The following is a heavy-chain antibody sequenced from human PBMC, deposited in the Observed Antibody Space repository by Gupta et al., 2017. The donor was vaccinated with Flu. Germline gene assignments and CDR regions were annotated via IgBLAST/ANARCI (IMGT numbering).Heavy chain of an antibody. V-gene: IGHV4-4*09. CDR3: VGSGSYDYFDY. CDR2: IYANGGS. J-gene: IGHJ4*02. Sequence: TWIRQPPGKRPKWIGYIYANGGSIYNPSLKSRMNMSVDRSKKQFSLNLKSLTVADTAVYYCVGSGSYDYFDYWGQGILVTVSS. D-gene: IGHD1-26*01.